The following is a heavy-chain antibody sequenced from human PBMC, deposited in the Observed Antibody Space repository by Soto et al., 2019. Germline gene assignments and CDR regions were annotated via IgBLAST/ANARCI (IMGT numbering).Heavy chain of an antibody. Sequence: ASVKVSCKASGYTFTSYDINWVRQATGQGLEWMGWMNPNSGNTGYAQKFQGRVTMTRNTSISTAYMELSSLRSEDTAVYYCARWGIMCSGGSCQTAAYWGQGTLVPVSS. CDR1: GYTFTSYD. CDR3: ARWGIMCSGGSCQTAAY. J-gene: IGHJ4*02. CDR2: MNPNSGNT. D-gene: IGHD2-15*01. V-gene: IGHV1-8*01.